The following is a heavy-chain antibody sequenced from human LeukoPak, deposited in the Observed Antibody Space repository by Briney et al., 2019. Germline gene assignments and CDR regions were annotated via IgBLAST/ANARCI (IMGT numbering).Heavy chain of an antibody. V-gene: IGHV3-53*01. CDR3: VTPRLRGVIIEQDFDY. Sequence: GGSLRLSCTVSGFTVSSNSMSWVRQAPGKGLEWVSFIYSGTIHYSDSVKGRFTISRDNAKNTLYLQMNSLRAEDTAVYYCVTPRLRGVIIEQDFDYWGQGTLVTVSS. CDR2: IYSGTI. D-gene: IGHD3-10*01. J-gene: IGHJ4*02. CDR1: GFTVSSNS.